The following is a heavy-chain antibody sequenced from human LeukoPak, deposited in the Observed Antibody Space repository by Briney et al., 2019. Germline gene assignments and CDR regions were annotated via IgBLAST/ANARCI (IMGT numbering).Heavy chain of an antibody. D-gene: IGHD3-3*01. V-gene: IGHV3-7*04. J-gene: IGHJ4*02. Sequence: GGSLRLSCAASGFAVSSSYMSWVRQAPGKGLEWVANIKQDGSEKYYVDSVKGRFTISRDNAKNSLYLQMNSLRAEDTAVYYCARGEWLHDYWGQGTLVTVSS. CDR2: IKQDGSEK. CDR3: ARGEWLHDY. CDR1: GFAVSSSY.